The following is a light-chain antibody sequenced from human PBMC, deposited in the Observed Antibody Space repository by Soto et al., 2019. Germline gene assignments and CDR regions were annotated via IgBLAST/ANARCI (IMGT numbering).Light chain of an antibody. V-gene: IGLV2-11*01. Sequence: QSALTQPRSVSGSPGLSVTIYCTGTSSDVGGYNYVSWYQQHPGKAPKLMIYDVSKRPSGVPDRVSGSKSGNTASLTISGLQAEDEADYYCCSYAGSYTWVFGGGTKLTVL. CDR2: DVS. J-gene: IGLJ2*01. CDR1: SSDVGGYNY. CDR3: CSYAGSYTWV.